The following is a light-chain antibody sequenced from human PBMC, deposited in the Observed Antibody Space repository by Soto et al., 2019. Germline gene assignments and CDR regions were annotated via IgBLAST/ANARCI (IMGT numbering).Light chain of an antibody. V-gene: IGKV3-20*01. CDR1: QSVTSNY. J-gene: IGKJ1*01. CDR2: GAS. CDR3: QHYGTSLTT. Sequence: EIVLTQSPGTLSLSPGERATLSCGASQSVTSNYLAWYQQKPGQAPRLLIFGASIRVTGIPDRFIGSGSGTDFTLTITRLEPEDFAVYDCQHYGTSLTTFGQGTKVEVK.